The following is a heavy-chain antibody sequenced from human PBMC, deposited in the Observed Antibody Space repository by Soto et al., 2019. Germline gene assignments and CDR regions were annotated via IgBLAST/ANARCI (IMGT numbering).Heavy chain of an antibody. Sequence: EVQLLESGGGLVQPGGSLRLSCAASGFTFSSYAMSWVRQAPGKGLEWVSAISGSGGSTYYADSVKGRFTISRDNSKNTLELQMNSLRAEDPAVYYCAKEIPEDIVVVVAATPGWFGPWGQGTLVTVSS. CDR1: GFTFSSYA. CDR3: AKEIPEDIVVVVAATPGWFGP. D-gene: IGHD2-15*01. V-gene: IGHV3-23*01. J-gene: IGHJ5*02. CDR2: ISGSGGST.